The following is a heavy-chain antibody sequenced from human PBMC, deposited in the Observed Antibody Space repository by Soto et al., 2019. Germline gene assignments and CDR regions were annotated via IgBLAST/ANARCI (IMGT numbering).Heavy chain of an antibody. D-gene: IGHD6-13*01. Sequence: LRLSCAASGFTFSSYSLNWVRQAPGKGLEWVSSISSASSYRDHADAVKGRFTISRDNARNSLYLQMNSLRVEDTAVYYCARGGIKKGGLDVWGQGTAVTVSS. CDR2: ISSASSYR. CDR1: GFTFSSYS. V-gene: IGHV3-21*06. J-gene: IGHJ6*02. CDR3: ARGGIKKGGLDV.